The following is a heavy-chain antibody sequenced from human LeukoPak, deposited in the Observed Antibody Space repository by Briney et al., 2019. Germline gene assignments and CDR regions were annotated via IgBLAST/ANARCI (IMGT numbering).Heavy chain of an antibody. CDR1: GYTFTGSY. D-gene: IGHD1-26*01. CDR3: ARDGLLGYYYFGMDV. V-gene: IGHV7-4-1*02. J-gene: IGHJ6*02. CDR2: INTNTGSP. Sequence: SVKVSCRASGYTFTGSYIHWVRQAPGQGLEWMGWINTNTGSPTYAQGFTGRFVFSLDTSVSTTYLQISGLEAEDTAVYYCARDGLLGYYYFGMDVWGQGTTVTVSS.